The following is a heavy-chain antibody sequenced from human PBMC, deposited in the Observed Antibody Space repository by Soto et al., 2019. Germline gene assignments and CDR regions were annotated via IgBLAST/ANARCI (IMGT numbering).Heavy chain of an antibody. CDR3: ARDKSPYSSGWHNRHFDY. CDR2: ISYDGSNK. V-gene: IGHV3-30-3*01. D-gene: IGHD6-19*01. J-gene: IGHJ4*02. CDR1: GFTFSTYA. Sequence: QVQLVESGGGVVQPGRSLRLSCAASGFTFSTYAMHWVRQAPGKGLEWVAVISYDGSNKYYADSVKGRFTISRDNSKNTXXLQMNSLRAEDTAVDYWARDKSPYSSGWHNRHFDYWGQGTLVTVSS.